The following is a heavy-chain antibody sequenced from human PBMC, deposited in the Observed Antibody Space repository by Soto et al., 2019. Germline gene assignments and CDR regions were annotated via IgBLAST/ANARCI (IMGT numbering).Heavy chain of an antibody. CDR3: AREDSVNTRNLDY. CDR1: GYTFTNYG. D-gene: IGHD4-17*01. Sequence: ASVKVSCKASGYTFTNYGVSWVRQAPGQGLEWMGWISTDNGNTYYAQKFQGRVTMTTDTSTNTAYMDLRSLRSDDTAVYYCAREDSVNTRNLDYWGQGTLVTVSS. J-gene: IGHJ4*02. CDR2: ISTDNGNT. V-gene: IGHV1-18*04.